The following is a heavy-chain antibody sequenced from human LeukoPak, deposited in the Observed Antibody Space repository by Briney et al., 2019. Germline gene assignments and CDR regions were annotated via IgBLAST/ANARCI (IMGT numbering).Heavy chain of an antibody. J-gene: IGHJ6*02. Sequence: PSETLSLTCTVSGGSISSSGYYWGWIRQPPGKGLEWIGSIYYSRTTYYEPSLKSRVTISVDASKNQFSLKLSSVTAADTAVYYCARASAYYYGMDVRGQGTTVTVSS. CDR1: GGSISSSGYY. CDR2: IYYSRTT. V-gene: IGHV4-39*07. CDR3: ARASAYYYGMDV.